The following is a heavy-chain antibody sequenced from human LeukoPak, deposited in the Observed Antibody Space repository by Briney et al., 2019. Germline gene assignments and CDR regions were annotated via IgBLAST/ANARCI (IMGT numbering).Heavy chain of an antibody. J-gene: IGHJ6*02. CDR3: ARGFPTFRYYYGMDV. CDR1: GGSFSGYY. Sequence: SETLSLTCAVYGGSFSGYYWSWIRQPPGKGLEWIGEINHSGSTNYNPSLKSRVTISVDTSKNQFSLKLSSVTAADTAVYYCARGFPTFRYYYGMDVWGQGTTVTVSS. CDR2: INHSGST. V-gene: IGHV4-34*01.